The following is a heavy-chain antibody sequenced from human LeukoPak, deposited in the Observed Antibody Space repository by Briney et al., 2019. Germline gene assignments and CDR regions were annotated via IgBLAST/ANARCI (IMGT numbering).Heavy chain of an antibody. Sequence: TGGSLRLSCAASVFTFSSYWMSWVRQAPGKGLEWVANIKQDGSEKYYVDSVKGRFTISRDNAKNSLYLQMNSLRAEDTAVYYCARDKKVVVAATVFDYWGQGTLVTVSS. J-gene: IGHJ4*02. CDR3: ARDKKVVVAATVFDY. D-gene: IGHD2-15*01. V-gene: IGHV3-7*01. CDR2: IKQDGSEK. CDR1: VFTFSSYW.